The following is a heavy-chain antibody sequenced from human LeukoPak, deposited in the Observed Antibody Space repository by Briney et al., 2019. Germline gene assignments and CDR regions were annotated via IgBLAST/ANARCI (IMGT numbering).Heavy chain of an antibody. Sequence: PGRSLRLSCAASGFTFSSYAMHWVRQAPGKGLEWVAVISYDGSNKYYADSVKGRFTISRDNSKNTLYLQMNSLRAEDTAVYYCARVYSSGWYGAFDYWGQGTLVTVSS. J-gene: IGHJ4*02. CDR3: ARVYSSGWYGAFDY. V-gene: IGHV3-30-3*01. CDR2: ISYDGSNK. D-gene: IGHD6-19*01. CDR1: GFTFSSYA.